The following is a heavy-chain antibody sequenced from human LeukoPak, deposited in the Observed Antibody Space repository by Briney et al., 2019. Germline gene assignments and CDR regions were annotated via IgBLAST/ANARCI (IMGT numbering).Heavy chain of an antibody. Sequence: ASETLSLTCTVSGGSISSSSYYWGWIRQPPGKGLEWIGSIYYSGSTYYNPSLKSRVTISVDTSKNQFSLKLSSVTAADTAVYYCARHVDTAMDAYYYYYMDVWGKGTTVTVSS. CDR1: GGSISSSSYY. V-gene: IGHV4-39*01. CDR2: IYYSGST. D-gene: IGHD5-18*01. J-gene: IGHJ6*03. CDR3: ARHVDTAMDAYYYYYMDV.